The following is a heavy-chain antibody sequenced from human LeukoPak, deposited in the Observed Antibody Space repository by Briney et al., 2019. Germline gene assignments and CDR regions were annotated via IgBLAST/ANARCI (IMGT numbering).Heavy chain of an antibody. CDR2: IYYSGST. V-gene: IGHV4-59*01. D-gene: IGHD1-26*01. CDR3: ARGGSFSTSWFDP. J-gene: IGHJ5*02. Sequence: PSETLSLTCTVSGGSISSSYWSWIRQPPGKGLEWIGYIYYSGSTNYNPSLKSRVTISVDTSKNQFSLKLSSVTAADTAVYYCARGGSFSTSWFDPWGQGTLVTVSS. CDR1: GGSISSSY.